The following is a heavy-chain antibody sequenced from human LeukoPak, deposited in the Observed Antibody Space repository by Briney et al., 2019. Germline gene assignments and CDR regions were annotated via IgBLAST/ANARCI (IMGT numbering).Heavy chain of an antibody. CDR3: ASKSEGNSGYVRY. J-gene: IGHJ4*02. CDR1: GFAFSSYG. CDR2: IWYDGSNK. D-gene: IGHD5-12*01. V-gene: IGHV3-33*01. Sequence: PGGSLRLSCAASGFAFSSYGMHWVRQAPGKGLEWVAVIWYDGSNKYYADSVKGRFTISRDNSKNTLYLRMNSLRAEDTAVYFCASKSEGNSGYVRYWGQGTLVTVSS.